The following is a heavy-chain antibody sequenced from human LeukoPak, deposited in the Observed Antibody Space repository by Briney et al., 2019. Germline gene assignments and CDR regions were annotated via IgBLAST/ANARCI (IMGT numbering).Heavy chain of an antibody. CDR1: GFTVSSNY. V-gene: IGHV3-53*01. CDR2: IYSGGST. J-gene: IGHJ4*02. CDR3: ARDRRQQLVPYY. Sequence: GGSLRLSCAASGFTVSSNYMSWVRQAPGKGLEWVSVIYSGGSTYYADSVKGRFTISRDNSKNTLYLQMNSLRAEDTAVYYCARDRRQQLVPYYWGQGTLATVSS. D-gene: IGHD6-13*01.